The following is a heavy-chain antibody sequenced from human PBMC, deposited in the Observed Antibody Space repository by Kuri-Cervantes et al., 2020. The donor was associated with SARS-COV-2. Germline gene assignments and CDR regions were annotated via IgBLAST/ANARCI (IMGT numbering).Heavy chain of an antibody. CDR1: GFTVSSNY. CDR3: AKDLESQQLVRGLVYYYYYMDV. V-gene: IGHV3-53*05. Sequence: GESLKISCAASGFTVSSNYMSWVRQAPGKGLEWVSVIYSGGSTYYADSVKGRFTISRDNSKNTLYLQMNSLRAEDTAVYYCAKDLESQQLVRGLVYYYYYMDVWGKGTTVTVSS. D-gene: IGHD6-13*01. CDR2: IYSGGST. J-gene: IGHJ6*03.